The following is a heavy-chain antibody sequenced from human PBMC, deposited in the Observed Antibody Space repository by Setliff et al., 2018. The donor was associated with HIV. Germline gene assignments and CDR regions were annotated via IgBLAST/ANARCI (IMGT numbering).Heavy chain of an antibody. J-gene: IGHJ4*02. V-gene: IGHV4-34*01. CDR1: GGSFNDYY. Sequence: SETLSLTCAVYGGSFNDYYWSWIRQPPGKGLEWIGEVNHSGSTSYNPSLESRVSISVDRSRNQFSLKLSAVTAADTAVYFCARWRDNWNSGFDYWGQGTLVTVSS. CDR3: ARWRDNWNSGFDY. CDR2: VNHSGST. D-gene: IGHD1-7*01.